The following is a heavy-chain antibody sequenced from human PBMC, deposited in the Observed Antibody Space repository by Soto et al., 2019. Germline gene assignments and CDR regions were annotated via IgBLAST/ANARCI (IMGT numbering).Heavy chain of an antibody. D-gene: IGHD3-10*01. V-gene: IGHV1-18*01. Sequence: ASVKVSCKASGYTFTSYGISWVRQAPGQGLEWMGWISAYNGNTNYAQKFQGRVTITADESTSTAYMELSSLRSEDTAVYYCARVTPYGSGSYSRYYYYGMDVWGQGTTVTVSS. CDR1: GYTFTSYG. J-gene: IGHJ6*02. CDR2: ISAYNGNT. CDR3: ARVTPYGSGSYSRYYYYGMDV.